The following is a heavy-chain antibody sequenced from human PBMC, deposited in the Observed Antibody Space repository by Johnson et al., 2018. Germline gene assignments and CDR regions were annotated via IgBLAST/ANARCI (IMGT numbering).Heavy chain of an antibody. V-gene: IGHV3-33*01. D-gene: IGHD5/OR15-5a*01. CDR3: ARRDLYHAFDV. CDR2: IWYDGSNK. Sequence: QVQLVQSGGGVVQPGRSLRLSCAASGFTFRNYGMHWVRQAPGKGLEWVALIWYDGSNKHYADAVKGRFTISRDNSKNKMSLQMRSLRADDTAVYYCARRDLYHAFDVWGQGTMVTVSS. J-gene: IGHJ3*01. CDR1: GFTFRNYG.